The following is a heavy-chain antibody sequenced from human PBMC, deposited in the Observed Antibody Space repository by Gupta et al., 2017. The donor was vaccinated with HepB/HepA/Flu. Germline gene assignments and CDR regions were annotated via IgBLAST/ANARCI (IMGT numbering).Heavy chain of an antibody. V-gene: IGHV3-23*01. CDR3: AKAAGKLWFGELPRYYGDY. D-gene: IGHD3-10*01. J-gene: IGHJ4*02. CDR1: GFTFSSYA. Sequence: EVQLLESGGGLVQPGGSLRLSCAASGFTFSSYAMSWVRQAPGKGLEWVSAISGSGGSTYYADSVKGRFTISRDNSKNTLYLQMNSLRAEDTAVYYCAKAAGKLWFGELPRYYGDYWGQGTLVTVSS. CDR2: ISGSGGST.